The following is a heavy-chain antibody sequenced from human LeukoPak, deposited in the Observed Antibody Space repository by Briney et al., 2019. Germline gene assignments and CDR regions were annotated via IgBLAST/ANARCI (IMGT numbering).Heavy chain of an antibody. CDR1: GFTFSSYA. Sequence: GGSLRLSCAASGFTFSSYAMSWARQAPGKGLEWVSAISGSGGSTYYADSVKGRFTISRDNSKNTLYLQMNSLRAEDTAVYYCAKDQSQYYYDSSGYSLDYWGQGTLVTVSS. V-gene: IGHV3-23*01. CDR2: ISGSGGST. CDR3: AKDQSQYYYDSSGYSLDY. J-gene: IGHJ4*02. D-gene: IGHD3-22*01.